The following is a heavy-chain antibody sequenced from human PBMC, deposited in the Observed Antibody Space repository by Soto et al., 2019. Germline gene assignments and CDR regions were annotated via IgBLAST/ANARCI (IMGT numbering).Heavy chain of an antibody. CDR3: ARGSWPGGISPWNY. Sequence: EVQLVESGGGLVQPGGSLRLSCAASGFTFSTYNMKWVRQAPGKGLEWVSYISSTSTSIYYADSVKGRFTISRDNAKNSLYLQMNSLRDEDTAVYYCARGSWPGGISPWNYWGQGTLVTVSS. J-gene: IGHJ4*02. V-gene: IGHV3-48*02. CDR2: ISSTSTSI. CDR1: GFTFSTYN. D-gene: IGHD1-26*01.